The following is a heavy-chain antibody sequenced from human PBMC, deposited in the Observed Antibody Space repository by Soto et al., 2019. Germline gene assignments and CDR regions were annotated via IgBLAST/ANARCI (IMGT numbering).Heavy chain of an antibody. CDR2: FNPSGLST. D-gene: IGHD6-19*01. J-gene: IGHJ4*02. Sequence: QVHLVQSGAEVKKPGASVNVSCQASGSITNHHMHWVRQPPGQGLEWMGIFNPSGLSTTYAQKFQGRVTITRDTSTSTVYMDLSSLTSEDTAVYFCAKVTHRGPIAVAGPLGSWGQGTLVIVSS. V-gene: IGHV1-46*01. CDR1: GSITNHH. CDR3: AKVTHRGPIAVAGPLGS.